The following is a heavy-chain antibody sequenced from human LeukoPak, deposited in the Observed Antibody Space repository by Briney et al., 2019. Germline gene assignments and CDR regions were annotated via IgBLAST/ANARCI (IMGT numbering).Heavy chain of an antibody. CDR1: GGSISSGGYS. V-gene: IGHV4-30-2*01. Sequence: KASETLSLTCAVSGGSISSGGYSWSWIRQPPGKGLEWIGYIYHSGSTYYNSSLKSRVTISVDRSKNQFSLKLSSVTAADTAVYYCARTRIRGVIINGFDIWGQGTMVTVSS. J-gene: IGHJ3*02. CDR2: IYHSGST. D-gene: IGHD3-10*01. CDR3: ARTRIRGVIINGFDI.